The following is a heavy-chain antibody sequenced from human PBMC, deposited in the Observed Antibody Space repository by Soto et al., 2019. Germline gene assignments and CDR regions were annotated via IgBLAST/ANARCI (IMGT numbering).Heavy chain of an antibody. Sequence: PGGSLRLSCAASGFTFSSYGMHWVRQAPGKGLEWVAVISYDGSNKYYADSVKGRFTISRDNSKNTLYLQMNSLRAEDTAVYYCAKDRYYYDSSGSKIHSSGFDYWGQGTLVTVSS. V-gene: IGHV3-30*18. CDR3: AKDRYYYDSSGSKIHSSGFDY. CDR2: ISYDGSNK. CDR1: GFTFSSYG. D-gene: IGHD3-22*01. J-gene: IGHJ4*02.